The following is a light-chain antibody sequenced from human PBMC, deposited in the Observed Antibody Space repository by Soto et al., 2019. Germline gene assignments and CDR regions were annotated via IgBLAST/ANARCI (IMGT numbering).Light chain of an antibody. J-gene: IGKJ3*01. CDR2: ASS. V-gene: IGKV1-39*01. CDR3: QQTYSAPFT. Sequence: DIQMTQSPSTLSASIGDRVTLTCRASQSLTGRLAWYQQKPGRPPKLLIYASSSLPTGVPSRFSGSGSGTDFTLTLSSLQPEDFATYFCQQTYSAPFTFGPGTKVDVK. CDR1: QSLTGR.